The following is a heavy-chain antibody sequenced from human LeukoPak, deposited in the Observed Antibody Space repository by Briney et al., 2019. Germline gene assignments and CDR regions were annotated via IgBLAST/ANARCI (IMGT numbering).Heavy chain of an antibody. CDR3: ARERYYDSSGYYYTYYFDY. V-gene: IGHV4-30-4*08. CDR1: GGSISSGDYY. D-gene: IGHD3-22*01. J-gene: IGHJ4*02. CDR2: IYYSGST. Sequence: LQTLSLTCTVSGGSISSGDYYWSWIRQPPGKGLEWIGYIYYSGSTYYNPSLKSRVTISVDTSKNQFSLKLSSVTAADTAVYYCARERYYDSSGYYYTYYFDYWGQGTLVTVSS.